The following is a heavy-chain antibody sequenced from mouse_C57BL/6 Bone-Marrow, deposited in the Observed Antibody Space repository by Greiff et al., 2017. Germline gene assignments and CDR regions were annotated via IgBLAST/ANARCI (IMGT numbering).Heavy chain of an antibody. D-gene: IGHD1-1*01. CDR2: IDPENGDT. J-gene: IGHJ2*01. Sequence: VQLQQSGAELVRPGASVKLSCTASGFNINDDYMHWVKQRPEQGLEWIGWIDPENGDTEYASKFQGKATITADTSSNTAYLQLSSLTSEDTAVYYCTSYYYGSRWFDYWGQGTTLTVSS. CDR1: GFNINDDY. CDR3: TSYYYGSRWFDY. V-gene: IGHV14-4*01.